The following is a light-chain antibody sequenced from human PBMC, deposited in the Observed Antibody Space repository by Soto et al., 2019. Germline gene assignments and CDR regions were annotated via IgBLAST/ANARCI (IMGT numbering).Light chain of an antibody. Sequence: DIQMTQSPSTLSASVGDRVTITCRASQSISSWLAWYQQKPGKAPKLLIYDASSLESGVPSRFSGSGSGTVFTLTISSLQPDDFATYYCQQYNSYSITFGPGTKVDIK. CDR2: DAS. J-gene: IGKJ3*01. CDR3: QQYNSYSIT. CDR1: QSISSW. V-gene: IGKV1-5*01.